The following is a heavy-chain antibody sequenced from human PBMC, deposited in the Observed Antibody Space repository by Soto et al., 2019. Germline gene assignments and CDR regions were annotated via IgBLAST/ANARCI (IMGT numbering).Heavy chain of an antibody. V-gene: IGHV5-51*01. Sequence: GESLKISCKGSGYSFTSYWIGWVRQMPGKGLEWMGIIYPGDSNTRYSPSFQGQVTISADKSISTASLQWSSLRASDTAMYYCARLWGCCHFDYWGQGTLVTVSS. CDR1: GYSFTSYW. D-gene: IGHD3-16*01. J-gene: IGHJ4*02. CDR3: ARLWGCCHFDY. CDR2: IYPGDSNT.